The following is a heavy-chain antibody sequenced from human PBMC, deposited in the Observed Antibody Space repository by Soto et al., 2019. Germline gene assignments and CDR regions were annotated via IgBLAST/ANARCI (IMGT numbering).Heavy chain of an antibody. D-gene: IGHD3-22*01. CDR2: ISSSSSTI. Sequence: SLRLSCGASGFPFRNYSMNWVRQAPGKGLEWVSYISSSSSTIYYADSVKGRFTISRDNAKNSLYLQMNSLRDEDTAVYYCARGDNDSSGYYSLNWFDPWGQGTLVTVSS. J-gene: IGHJ5*02. CDR3: ARGDNDSSGYYSLNWFDP. V-gene: IGHV3-48*02. CDR1: GFPFRNYS.